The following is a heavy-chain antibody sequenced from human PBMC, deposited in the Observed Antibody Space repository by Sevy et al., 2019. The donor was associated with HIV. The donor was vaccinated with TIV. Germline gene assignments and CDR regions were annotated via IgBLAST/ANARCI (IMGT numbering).Heavy chain of an antibody. J-gene: IGHJ4*02. D-gene: IGHD3-3*01. CDR1: GFTFRTYA. V-gene: IGHV3-23*01. Sequence: GGSLRLSCTASGFTFRTYAMSRVRQAPRKGLDWVSGKGLERVSAISGSDSTYYADSVKGRFTISRDNSKNTVYLQMNSLRAEDTAVYYCAKWGDHDFWSSYSYFDYWGQGALVTVSS. CDR3: AKWGDHDFWSSYSYFDY. CDR2: ISGSDST.